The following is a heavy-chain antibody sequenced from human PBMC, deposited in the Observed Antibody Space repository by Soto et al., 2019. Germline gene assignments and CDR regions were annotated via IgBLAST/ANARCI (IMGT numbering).Heavy chain of an antibody. J-gene: IGHJ6*03. CDR3: ARDRGVAPPVAGNAHYYYYMDV. CDR2: ISAFNRNT. Sequence: QDQLVQSGAEVKKPGASVTVSCKASGYSFTNYGVTWVRQAPGQGLERMGWISAFNRNTHYAQNLQGRVSMTTHASTGTAYMELRSLRSDDTAVYYCARDRGVAPPVAGNAHYYYYMDVWGKGTTVTVSS. CDR1: GYSFTNYG. V-gene: IGHV1-18*01. D-gene: IGHD6-19*01.